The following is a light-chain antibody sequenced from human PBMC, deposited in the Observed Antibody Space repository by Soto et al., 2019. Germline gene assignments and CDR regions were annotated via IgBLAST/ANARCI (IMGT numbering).Light chain of an antibody. J-gene: IGKJ4*01. V-gene: IGKV3-11*01. CDR1: QSVGNY. CDR2: DAS. CDR3: KGRRNWPLT. Sequence: DIVLTQSAATLSLSPGERATLSCRASQSVGNYLAWYQQKPGQAPRRLIFDASTRATGIPPMFSGSGSGAAFNLTVSRLEPEECGVYYCKGRRNWPLTVGGGTKVEI.